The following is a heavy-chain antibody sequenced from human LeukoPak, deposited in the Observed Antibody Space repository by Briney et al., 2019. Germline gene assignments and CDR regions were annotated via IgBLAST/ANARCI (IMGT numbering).Heavy chain of an antibody. CDR3: ATDLEPGIAAAGVVDY. D-gene: IGHD6-13*01. Sequence: ASVKVSCKVSGYTLTELSMDWVRQAPGKGLEWMGGFDPEDGETIYAQKFQGRVTMTEDTSTDTAYMELSSLRSEDTAVYYCATDLEPGIAAAGVVDYWGQGTLVTVSS. V-gene: IGHV1-24*01. CDR1: GYTLTELS. CDR2: FDPEDGET. J-gene: IGHJ4*02.